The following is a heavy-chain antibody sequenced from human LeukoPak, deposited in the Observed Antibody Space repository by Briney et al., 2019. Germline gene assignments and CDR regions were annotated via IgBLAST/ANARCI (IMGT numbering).Heavy chain of an antibody. D-gene: IGHD3-3*01. CDR3: VREQRSYDFSSSFYVAHGMDV. V-gene: IGHV4-59*01. CDR2: IYYTGST. Sequence: SETLSPTCTVSGGSIGTFYWSWIRRPPGKGLEWIGYIYYTGSTNYNPSLKSRVTISVDTSKNQVSLRLTSVTAADTAVYYCVREQRSYDFSSSFYVAHGMDVWGQGTTVIVSS. CDR1: GGSIGTFY. J-gene: IGHJ6*02.